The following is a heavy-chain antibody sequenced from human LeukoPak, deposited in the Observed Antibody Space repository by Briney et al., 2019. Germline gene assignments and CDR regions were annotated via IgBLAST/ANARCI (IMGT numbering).Heavy chain of an antibody. J-gene: IGHJ6*02. CDR3: ASLVGACTDYSYGMDV. CDR1: GGSISSCY. CDR2: IYYSGST. Sequence: SETLSLTCTVSGGSISSCYWSWIRQPPGKGLEWIGYIYYSGSTNYNPPLKSRVTISVDTSKNQFSLKLSSVTAADTAVYYCASLVGACTDYSYGMDVWGQGTTVTVSS. V-gene: IGHV4-59*01. D-gene: IGHD1-26*01.